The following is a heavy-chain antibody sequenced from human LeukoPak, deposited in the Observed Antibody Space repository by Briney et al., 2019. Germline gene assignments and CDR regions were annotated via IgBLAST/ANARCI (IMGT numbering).Heavy chain of an antibody. D-gene: IGHD6-19*01. J-gene: IGHJ6*02. CDR1: GDSVSSNSAA. CDR2: TYYRSKWYN. V-gene: IGHV6-1*01. CDR3: ARASQPYSSGWPRTYV. Sequence: SQTLSLTCAISGDSVSSNSAAWNWIRQSPSRGLEWLGRTYYRSKWYNDYAVSVKSRITINPDTSKNQFSLQLNSVTPEDTAVYYCARASQPYSSGWPRTYVWGQGTTVTVSS.